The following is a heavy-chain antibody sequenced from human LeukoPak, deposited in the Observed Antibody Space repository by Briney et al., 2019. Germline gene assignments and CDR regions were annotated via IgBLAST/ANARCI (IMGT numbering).Heavy chain of an antibody. CDR3: ARGYYDFWSGYSYYFDY. CDR2: IYYSGST. D-gene: IGHD3-3*01. V-gene: IGHV4-30-4*01. Sequence: PSETLSLTCTVSGCSISSGDYYWSWIRQPPGKGLEWIGYIYYSGSTYYNPSLKSRVTISVDTSKNQFSLKLSSVTAEDTAVYYCARGYYDFWSGYSYYFDYWGQGTLVTVSS. J-gene: IGHJ4*02. CDR1: GCSISSGDYY.